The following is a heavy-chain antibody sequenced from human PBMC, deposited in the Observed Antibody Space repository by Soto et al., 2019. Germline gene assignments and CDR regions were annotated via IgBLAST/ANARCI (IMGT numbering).Heavy chain of an antibody. D-gene: IGHD6-19*01. CDR3: ARDSGIAVAGSDY. V-gene: IGHV1-3*01. CDR1: GYTFTSYA. CDR2: INAGNGNT. J-gene: IGHJ4*02. Sequence: ASVKVSCKASGYTFTSYAMHWVRQAPGQRLERMGWINAGNGNTKYSQKFQGRVTITRDPSASTAYMELSSLRSEDTAVYYCARDSGIAVAGSDYWGQGTLVTVSS.